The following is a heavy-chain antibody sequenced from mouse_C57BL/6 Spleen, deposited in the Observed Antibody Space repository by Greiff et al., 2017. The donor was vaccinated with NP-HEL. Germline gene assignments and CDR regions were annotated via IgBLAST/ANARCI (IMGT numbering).Heavy chain of an antibody. V-gene: IGHV1-52*01. CDR2: IDPSDSET. J-gene: IGHJ1*03. CDR1: GYTFTSYW. D-gene: IGHD2-10*01. Sequence: QVQLQQPGAELVRPGSSVKLSCKASGYTFTSYWMHWVKQRPIQGLEWIGNIDPSDSETHYNQKFKDKATLTVDKSSSTAYMQLSSLTSEYSAVYYCARQAYSYWYFGVWGTWTTVTVSS. CDR3: ARQAYSYWYFGV.